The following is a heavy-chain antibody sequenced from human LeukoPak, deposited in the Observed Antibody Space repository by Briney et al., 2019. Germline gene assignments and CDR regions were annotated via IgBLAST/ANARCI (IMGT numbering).Heavy chain of an antibody. CDR2: IYHSGST. CDR1: GYSISSGYY. CDR3: ARDERAAYCGGDCYPLYYYYYGMDV. V-gene: IGHV4-38-2*02. J-gene: IGHJ6*02. D-gene: IGHD2-21*02. Sequence: PSETLSLTCTVSGYSISSGYYWGWIRQPPGKGLEWIGSIYHSGSTYYNPSLKSRVTISVDTSKNQFSLKLSSVTAADTAVYYCARDERAAYCGGDCYPLYYYYYGMDVWGQGTTVTVSS.